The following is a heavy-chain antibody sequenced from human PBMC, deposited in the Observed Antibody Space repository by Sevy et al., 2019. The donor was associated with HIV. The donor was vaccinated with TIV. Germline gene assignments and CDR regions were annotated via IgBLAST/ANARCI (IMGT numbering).Heavy chain of an antibody. CDR3: AREGSGRY. V-gene: IGHV3-21*01. CDR1: GFTFNKYN. J-gene: IGHJ4*02. D-gene: IGHD3-10*01. Sequence: GGSLRLSCAASGFTFNKYNMIWVRQAPGKGLEWVSFISSGSNYIYYEDSVRGRFTTSRDNAKNSLYLQMNTLRAEDTAVYYCAREGSGRYWGQGTLVTVSS. CDR2: ISSGSNYI.